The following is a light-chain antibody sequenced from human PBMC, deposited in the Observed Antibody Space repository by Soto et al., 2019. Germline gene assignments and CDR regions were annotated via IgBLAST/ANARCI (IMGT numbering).Light chain of an antibody. Sequence: EIVLTQSPGTLSLSPGERATLSRRASPSVSSNHLAWYQQKPGQAPRLLIYGSSSRATGIPDRFSGSGSGTDFTLTISRLEPEDFAVYYCQQYGSSPFTFGPGTKVDIK. V-gene: IGKV3-20*01. CDR1: PSVSSNH. CDR2: GSS. CDR3: QQYGSSPFT. J-gene: IGKJ3*01.